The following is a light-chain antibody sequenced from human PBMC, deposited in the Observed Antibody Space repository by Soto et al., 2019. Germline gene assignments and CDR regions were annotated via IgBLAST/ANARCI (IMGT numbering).Light chain of an antibody. CDR3: HQYNQWPLWT. CDR1: QGVRNN. Sequence: EVLMTQSPVTLSVSPGESATLSCGASQGVRNNLAWYQQRPGQAPRLLIYGASTRAAGIPASFSGSGSETEFTLTIRSLKSEDFAVYYCHQYNQWPLWTFGQGTKVDI. J-gene: IGKJ1*01. V-gene: IGKV3-15*01. CDR2: GAS.